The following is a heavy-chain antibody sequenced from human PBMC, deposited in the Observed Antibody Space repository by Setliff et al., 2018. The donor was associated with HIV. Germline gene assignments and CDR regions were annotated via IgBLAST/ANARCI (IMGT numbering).Heavy chain of an antibody. CDR3: ARPTTGLGGGAAFDI. V-gene: IGHV4-39*01. Sequence: SETLSLTCAVSGGSVGSRDYYWGWIRQPPGKGLEWIGNILYGGTTYYTPSLKSRVSISVDTSRNQFPLRLNSVTAADTAVYYCARPTTGLGGGAAFDIWGQGTMVTVSS. CDR2: ILYGGTT. CDR1: GGSVGSRDYY. D-gene: IGHD2-8*01. J-gene: IGHJ3*02.